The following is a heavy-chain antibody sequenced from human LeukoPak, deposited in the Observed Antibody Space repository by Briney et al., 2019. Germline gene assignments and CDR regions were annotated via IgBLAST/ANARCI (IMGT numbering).Heavy chain of an antibody. CDR2: INHSGST. CDR3: ARRNRITMIVVVIKGGSEYYFDY. D-gene: IGHD3-22*01. J-gene: IGHJ4*02. CDR1: GGSFSGYY. V-gene: IGHV4-34*01. Sequence: PSETLSLTCAVYGGSFSGYYWSWIRQPPGKGLEWIGEINHSGSTNYNPSLKSRVTISVDTSKNQFSLKLSSVTAADTAVYYCARRNRITMIVVVIKGGSEYYFDYWGQGTLVTVSS.